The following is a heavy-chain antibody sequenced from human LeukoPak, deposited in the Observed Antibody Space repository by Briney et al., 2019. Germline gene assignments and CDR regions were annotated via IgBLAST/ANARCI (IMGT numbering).Heavy chain of an antibody. D-gene: IGHD2-2*02. CDR1: GGSISSYY. V-gene: IGHV4-59*08. CDR2: IYYSGST. J-gene: IGHJ6*02. Sequence: PSETLSLTCTVSGGSISSYYWSWIRQPPGKGLEWIGYIYYSGSTNYNPSLKSRVTISVDTSKNQFSLKLSSVTAADTAVYYCARHRYCSSTSCYTYYYYGMDVWGQGTRVTVSS. CDR3: ARHRYCSSTSCYTYYYYGMDV.